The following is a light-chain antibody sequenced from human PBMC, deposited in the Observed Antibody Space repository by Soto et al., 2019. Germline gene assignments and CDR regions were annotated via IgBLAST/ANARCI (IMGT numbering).Light chain of an antibody. V-gene: IGKV3-20*01. CDR3: QQYGGPWT. CDR1: QSVAINY. Sequence: ENVLTQSPGTLSLSPGERATLSCRASQSVAINYLACHQQKPGQAPRLLIFGASSRASGIPDRFSGSGAGNDFPLTISRLEPEDSAVYYCQQYGGPWTFGQGTKVEIK. J-gene: IGKJ1*01. CDR2: GAS.